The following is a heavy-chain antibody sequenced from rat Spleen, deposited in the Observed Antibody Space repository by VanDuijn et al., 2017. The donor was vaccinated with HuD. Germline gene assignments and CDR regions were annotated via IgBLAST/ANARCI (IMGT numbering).Heavy chain of an antibody. V-gene: IGHV5-22*01. CDR3: ARHASYYYSAGDY. D-gene: IGHD1-1*01. CDR1: GFTFSDYN. Sequence: EVQLVESGGGLVQPGRSMKLSCAASGFTFSDYNMAWVRQAPKKGLEWVASITYEGSSTYYGDSVKGRFTISRDNAKSTLYLQMDSLRSEDTATYYCARHASYYYSAGDYWGQGVMVTVSS. J-gene: IGHJ2*01. CDR2: ITYEGSST.